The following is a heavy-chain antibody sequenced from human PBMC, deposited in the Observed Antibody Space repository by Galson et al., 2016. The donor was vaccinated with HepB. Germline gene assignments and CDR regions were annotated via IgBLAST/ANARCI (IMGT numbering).Heavy chain of an antibody. CDR3: AGPGFGLVLYGFDP. D-gene: IGHD2-8*01. J-gene: IGHJ5*02. CDR2: IYYGGST. CDR1: GGSISSSSYY. Sequence: SETLSLTCTVSGGSISSSSYYWGWIRQPPGKGLEWIGSIYYGGSTYYNPSLKSRVTISVDTSKNQFSLKLSSVTAADTAVYYCAGPGFGLVLYGFDPWGQGTLVTVSS. V-gene: IGHV4-39*01.